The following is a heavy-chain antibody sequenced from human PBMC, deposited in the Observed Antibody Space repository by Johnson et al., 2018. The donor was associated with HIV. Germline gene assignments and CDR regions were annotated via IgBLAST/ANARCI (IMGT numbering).Heavy chain of an antibody. D-gene: IGHD3-22*01. V-gene: IGHV3-66*01. Sequence: VQLVESGGGVVQPGGSLRLSCEVSGFTVSSNYMSWVRQAPGQGLEWVSVIYSGGSTYYADSVKGRFTLSRDNSKNTLYLQMNSLRAEDTAVYYCARDRYYDSSGSHAFDIWGQGTMVTVSS. J-gene: IGHJ3*02. CDR3: ARDRYYDSSGSHAFDI. CDR2: IYSGGST. CDR1: GFTVSSNY.